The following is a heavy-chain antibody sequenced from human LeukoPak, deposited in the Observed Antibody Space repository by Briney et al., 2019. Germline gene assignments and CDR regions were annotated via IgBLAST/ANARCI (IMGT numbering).Heavy chain of an antibody. D-gene: IGHD3-22*01. J-gene: IGHJ4*02. Sequence: GGSLRLSCAASGFTFDDYAMHWVRQAPGKGLEWVSGISWNSGSIGYADSVKGRFTISRDNSKNTLYLQMNSLRAEDTAVYYCAKLLYYYDSSQPYWGQGTLVTVSS. CDR3: AKLLYYYDSSQPY. CDR1: GFTFDDYA. V-gene: IGHV3-9*01. CDR2: ISWNSGSI.